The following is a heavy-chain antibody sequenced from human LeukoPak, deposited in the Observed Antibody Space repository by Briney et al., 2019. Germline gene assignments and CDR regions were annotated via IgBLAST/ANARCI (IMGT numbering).Heavy chain of an antibody. J-gene: IGHJ4*02. Sequence: SETLSLTCTVSGGSISSNYWSWIRQPPGKGLEWIGYIYYSGSTNYNPSLKSRVTISVDTSKNQFSLKLSSVTAADTAVYYCAMGYGDYGDYWGQGTLVTVSS. CDR1: GGSISSNY. V-gene: IGHV4-59*01. D-gene: IGHD4-17*01. CDR2: IYYSGST. CDR3: AMGYGDYGDY.